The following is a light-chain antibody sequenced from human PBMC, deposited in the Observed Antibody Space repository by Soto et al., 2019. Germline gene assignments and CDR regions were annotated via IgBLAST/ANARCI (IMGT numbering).Light chain of an antibody. V-gene: IGLV2-14*03. CDR2: DVA. J-gene: IGLJ1*01. CDR3: NSYTDSSTYV. CDR1: SSDVGAYNY. Sequence: QSVLTQPASVSGSPGQSITISCTGTSSDVGAYNYVSWYQQHPGKAPKLIIFDVANRPSGVSNRFSGSKSGNTASLTISGLQGEDEADYYCNSYTDSSTYVFGTGTKLTVL.